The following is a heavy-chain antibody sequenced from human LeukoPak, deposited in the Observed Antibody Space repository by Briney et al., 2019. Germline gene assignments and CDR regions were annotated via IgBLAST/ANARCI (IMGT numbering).Heavy chain of an antibody. J-gene: IGHJ3*02. V-gene: IGHV4-4*07. CDR3: AKYCSGGSCYPDAFDI. CDR1: GGSISSYY. D-gene: IGHD2-15*01. Sequence: SETLSLTCTVSGGSISSYYWSWIRQPAGKGLEWIGRRSTNYNPSLKSRVTISVDTSKNQFSLKLSSVTAADTAVYYCAKYCSGGSCYPDAFDIWGQGTMVTVSS. CDR2: RST.